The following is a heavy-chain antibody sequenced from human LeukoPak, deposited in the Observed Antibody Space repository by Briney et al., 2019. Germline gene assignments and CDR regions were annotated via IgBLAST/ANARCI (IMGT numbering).Heavy chain of an antibody. D-gene: IGHD6-13*01. CDR3: VEGGIAPLNWFDP. CDR2: IIPMFNTT. J-gene: IGHJ5*02. Sequence: ASVTVSCKASGGTFSSYAISWVRQAPGQGLEWMGGIIPMFNTTKYAQKFQDRVTITADKSTSTAYVELSSLRSEDTAVYYCVEGGIAPLNWFDPWGQGTLVTVSS. V-gene: IGHV1-69*06. CDR1: GGTFSSYA.